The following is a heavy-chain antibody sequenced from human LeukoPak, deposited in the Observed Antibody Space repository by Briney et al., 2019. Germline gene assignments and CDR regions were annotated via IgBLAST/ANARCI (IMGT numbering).Heavy chain of an antibody. Sequence: SETLSLTCAVYGGSFSGYYWSWIRQPPGKGLEWIGEINHSGSTNYNPSLKSRVTISVDTSKNQSSLKLSSVTAADTAVYYCASAQQLVRYYYYGMDVWGQGTTVTVSS. CDR3: ASAQQLVRYYYYGMDV. D-gene: IGHD6-13*01. J-gene: IGHJ6*02. V-gene: IGHV4-34*01. CDR1: GGSFSGYY. CDR2: INHSGST.